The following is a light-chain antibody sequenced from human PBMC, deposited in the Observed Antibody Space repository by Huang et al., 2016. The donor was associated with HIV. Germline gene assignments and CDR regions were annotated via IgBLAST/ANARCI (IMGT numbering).Light chain of an antibody. CDR3: QQYYSSPYT. CDR2: GSS. CDR1: QILYSSNNKNY. Sequence: DIVMTQSPVSLAVSLGERAILNCKSSQILYSSNNKNYVAWYQQKPGQPPELLMYGSSTRESGVPDRFSGGGSGTDFTLTISSLQAEDVAVYYCQQYYSSPYTFGQGTKLEIK. J-gene: IGKJ2*01. V-gene: IGKV4-1*01.